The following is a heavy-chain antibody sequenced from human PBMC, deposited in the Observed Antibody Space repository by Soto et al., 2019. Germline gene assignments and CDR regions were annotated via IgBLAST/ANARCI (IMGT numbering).Heavy chain of an antibody. CDR3: ACFPYYYDSSGYPDSYFDY. V-gene: IGHV1-69*13. CDR2: IIPIFGTA. J-gene: IGHJ4*02. Sequence: SVKVSCKASGGTFISYAISWVRQAPGQGLEWMGGIIPIFGTANYAQKFQGRVTITADESTSTAYMELSSLRSEDTAVYYCACFPYYYDSSGYPDSYFDYWGQGTLVTVSS. D-gene: IGHD3-22*01. CDR1: GGTFISYA.